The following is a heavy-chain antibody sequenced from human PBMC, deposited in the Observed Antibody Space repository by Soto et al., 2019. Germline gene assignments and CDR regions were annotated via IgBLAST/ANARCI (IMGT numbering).Heavy chain of an antibody. CDR1: GYTFTSYG. V-gene: IGHV1-18*01. D-gene: IGHD3-10*01. Sequence: QVQLVQSGAEVKKPGASVKVSCKASGYTFTSYGITWVRQAPGQGLEWMGWISGYNANTNYAQKFQDRVTMTTDTSTTTADMELRSLRSDDTAVYYCAREDYYGSGINYGMDVWGQGTTVTVSS. CDR2: ISGYNANT. J-gene: IGHJ6*02. CDR3: AREDYYGSGINYGMDV.